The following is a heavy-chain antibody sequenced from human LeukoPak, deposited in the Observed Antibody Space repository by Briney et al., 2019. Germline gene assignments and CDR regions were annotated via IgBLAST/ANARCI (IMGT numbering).Heavy chain of an antibody. Sequence: GASVKVSCKASGYTFTGYYMHWVRQAPGQGLEWMGWINPNSGGTNYAQKFQGRVTMTRDTSISTAYMELSRLRSDDTAVYYCARDRKDIVVVPAAIWFDPWGQGTLVTVSS. CDR1: GYTFTGYY. CDR2: INPNSGGT. V-gene: IGHV1-2*02. J-gene: IGHJ5*02. D-gene: IGHD2-2*01. CDR3: ARDRKDIVVVPAAIWFDP.